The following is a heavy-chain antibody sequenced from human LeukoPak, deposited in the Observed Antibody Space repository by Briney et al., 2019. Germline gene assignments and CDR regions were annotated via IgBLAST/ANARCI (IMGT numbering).Heavy chain of an antibody. V-gene: IGHV3-9*01. D-gene: IGHD6-19*01. J-gene: IGHJ4*02. Sequence: PGGSLRLSCAASGFTFNDYAMHWVRQVPGKGVEWVSGISWNSGNIGYADSVKGRFTISRDNAKNSLYLQMNSLRPEDTALYYCAKSLAVAGFDYWGQGTLVTVSS. CDR1: GFTFNDYA. CDR2: ISWNSGNI. CDR3: AKSLAVAGFDY.